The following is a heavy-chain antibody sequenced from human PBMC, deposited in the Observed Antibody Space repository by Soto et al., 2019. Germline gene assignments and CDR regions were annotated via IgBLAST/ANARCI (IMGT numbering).Heavy chain of an antibody. J-gene: IGHJ4*02. V-gene: IGHV1-8*01. Sequence: QVQLVQSGAEVKKPGASVKVSCKASGYTFTSYDINWVRQATGQGLEWMGWMNPNSGNTVYAQKFQGRVTMTRNTSMYTDFIELSTLRSDDSDFSYCATDKVVGATGNWGQGTLVTVSS. CDR3: ATDKVVGATGN. CDR2: MNPNSGNT. CDR1: GYTFTSYD. D-gene: IGHD1-1*01.